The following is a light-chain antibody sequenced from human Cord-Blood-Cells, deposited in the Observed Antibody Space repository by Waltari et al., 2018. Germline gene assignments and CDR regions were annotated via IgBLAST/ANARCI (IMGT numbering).Light chain of an antibody. V-gene: IGKV1D-8*01. CDR2: AAS. CDR3: QQYYSFPYT. J-gene: IGKJ2*01. CDR1: RGISSY. Sequence: VIWMTQSPSLLSASTGDRVTISFRMSRGISSYLAWYQQKPGKAPELLVYAASTLQSGVPSMFSGSGSGTDVTLTISCLQSEDFATYYCQQYYSFPYTFGQWTKLEIK.